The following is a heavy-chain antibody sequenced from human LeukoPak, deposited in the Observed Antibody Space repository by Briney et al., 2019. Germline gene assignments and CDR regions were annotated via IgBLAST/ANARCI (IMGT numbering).Heavy chain of an antibody. CDR2: INPNSGGT. Sequence: ASVKVSCKASGYTFTGYYMHWVRQAPGQGLEWMGWINPNSGGTNYAQKFQGRVTMTRDTSISTAYMELSRLRSDDTAVYCCARDTYSSSWYEDDYWGQGTLVTVSS. J-gene: IGHJ4*02. D-gene: IGHD6-13*01. CDR1: GYTFTGYY. V-gene: IGHV1-2*02. CDR3: ARDTYSSSWYEDDY.